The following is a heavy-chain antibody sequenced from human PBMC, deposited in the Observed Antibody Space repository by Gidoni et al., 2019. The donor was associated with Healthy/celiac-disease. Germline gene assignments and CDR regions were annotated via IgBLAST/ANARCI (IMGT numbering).Heavy chain of an antibody. Sequence: QGLEWMGWISAYNGNTNYAQKLQGRVTMTTDTSTSTAYMELRSLRSDDTAVYYCARVGRQLKSDFPDYWGQGTLVTVSS. J-gene: IGHJ4*02. D-gene: IGHD5-18*01. CDR2: ISAYNGNT. CDR3: ARVGRQLKSDFPDY. V-gene: IGHV1-18*01.